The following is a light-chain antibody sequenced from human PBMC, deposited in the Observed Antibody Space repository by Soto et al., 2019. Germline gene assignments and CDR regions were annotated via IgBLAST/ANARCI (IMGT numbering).Light chain of an antibody. J-gene: IGKJ1*01. CDR2: GAS. CDR3: QQYGTSPRT. V-gene: IGKV3-20*01. CDR1: QSVSSSY. Sequence: EVVMRQSPATLSVSPGEGATLSCRASQSVSSSYLAWYQQKPGQAPRLLIYGASSRATGIPDRFSGSGSGTDFTLTISRLEPEDFAVYYCQQYGTSPRTFGQGTKVDIK.